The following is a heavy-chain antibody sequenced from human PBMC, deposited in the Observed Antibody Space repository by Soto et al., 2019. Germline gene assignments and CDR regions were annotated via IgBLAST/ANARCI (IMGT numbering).Heavy chain of an antibody. CDR2: IYSGGST. V-gene: IGHV3-53*02. CDR3: ARDPPATRDGMDV. J-gene: IGHJ6*02. CDR1: GFTVSSNY. Sequence: EVHLVETGGGLIQPGGSLRLTCAASGFTVSSNYMSWVRQAPRKGLEWVSVIYSGGSTYYADSVRGRFAILRDNSKYTLYLQMKSLRAEDTAVYYCARDPPATRDGMDVWGHGTTVTVSS.